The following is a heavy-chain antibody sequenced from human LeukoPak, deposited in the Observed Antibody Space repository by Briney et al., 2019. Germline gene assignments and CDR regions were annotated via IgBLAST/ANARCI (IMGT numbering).Heavy chain of an antibody. V-gene: IGHV1-69*05. Sequence: SVKVSCKASGGTFTSYAVSWVRQAPGQGLEWMGGIIPIFGTTNYAQKFQGRVRITTDESTTTVYMELSSLRSEDTAVYYCARVTTYSNWFDPWGQGTLVTVSS. D-gene: IGHD3-22*01. CDR2: IIPIFGTT. CDR1: GGTFTSYA. J-gene: IGHJ5*02. CDR3: ARVTTYSNWFDP.